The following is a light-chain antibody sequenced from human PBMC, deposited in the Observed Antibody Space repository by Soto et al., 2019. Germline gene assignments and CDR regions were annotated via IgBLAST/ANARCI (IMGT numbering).Light chain of an antibody. V-gene: IGKV3-20*01. Sequence: EIVLTQSPGTLSLSPGERATLSCRASQSLSRSFLAWYQHKSGQAPRLLICGTSTRATGIPDRFSGSGSGTDFTLTISRLEPEDFAVYFCQQHVNSWWTFGQGTKVDIK. CDR2: GTS. J-gene: IGKJ1*01. CDR1: QSLSRSF. CDR3: QQHVNSWWT.